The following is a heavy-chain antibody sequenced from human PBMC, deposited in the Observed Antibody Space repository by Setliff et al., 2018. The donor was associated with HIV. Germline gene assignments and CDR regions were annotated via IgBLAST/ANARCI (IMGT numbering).Heavy chain of an antibody. CDR2: IFASGNT. J-gene: IGHJ5*02. V-gene: IGHV4-4*07. CDR1: GGSINSFY. D-gene: IGHD3-22*01. CDR3: ARAADSSGYFLGNWFDP. Sequence: KASETLSLTCTVSGGSINSFYWNWVRQPAGRGLEWIGRIFASGNTNYNPSLKSRVTMSVDTSKNQFSLNLNSVTAADTAVYYCARAADSSGYFLGNWFDPWGQGTLVTVS.